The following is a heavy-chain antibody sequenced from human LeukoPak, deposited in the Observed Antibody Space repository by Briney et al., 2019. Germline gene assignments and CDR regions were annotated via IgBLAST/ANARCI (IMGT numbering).Heavy chain of an antibody. J-gene: IGHJ4*02. V-gene: IGHV4-30-4*01. Sequence: SETLSLTCTVSGGSISSGDYYWSWIRQPPGKGLEWIGYIYYSGSTYYNPPLKSRVTISVDTSKNQFSLKLSSVTAADTAVYYCARVYDSSGSLFDYWGQGTLVTVSS. CDR2: IYYSGST. CDR3: ARVYDSSGSLFDY. CDR1: GGSISSGDYY. D-gene: IGHD3-22*01.